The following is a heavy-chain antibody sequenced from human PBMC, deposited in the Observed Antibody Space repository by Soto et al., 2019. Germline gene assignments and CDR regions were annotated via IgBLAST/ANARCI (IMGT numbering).Heavy chain of an antibody. CDR3: ATDFRGTLADDFDV. J-gene: IGHJ3*01. CDR2: ITPNGCGT. V-gene: IGHV3-23*01. Sequence: EVHLLESGGGLVQPGGSLRLSCTASGYIFNNYAMTWVRQAPGKGLEGVSGITPNGCGTKYADSVKGRFTISRDNSKNTLHLPMNSLRAEDTAVYFCATDFRGTLADDFDVWGQGTMVTVSS. CDR1: GYIFNNYA. D-gene: IGHD3-16*01.